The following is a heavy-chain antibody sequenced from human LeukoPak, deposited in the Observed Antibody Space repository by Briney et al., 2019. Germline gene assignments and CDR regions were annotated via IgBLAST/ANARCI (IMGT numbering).Heavy chain of an antibody. J-gene: IGHJ3*01. CDR1: GFTFSSYA. CDR3: ARAKIAAAGTGAFDV. CDR2: FSATDGSA. Sequence: GGSLRLSCAASGFTFSSYATTWVRQAPGKGLEWVSAFSATDGSAQYAESVEGRFTISRDNSKNTLFLQMNSLGAEDTAVHDCARAKIAAAGTGAFDVWGQGTLVTVSS. V-gene: IGHV3-23*01. D-gene: IGHD6-13*01.